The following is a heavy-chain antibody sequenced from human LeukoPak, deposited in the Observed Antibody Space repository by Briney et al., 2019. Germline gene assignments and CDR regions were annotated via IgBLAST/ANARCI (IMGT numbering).Heavy chain of an antibody. CDR2: IIPIFGTA. J-gene: IGHJ3*02. Sequence: ASVKVSCKASGGTFSSYAISWVRQAPGQGLEWMGGIIPIFGTANYAQKFQGRVTITADESTSTAYMELSSLRSEDTAVYYCARDLGYWEHAFDIWGQGTMVTVSS. CDR1: GGTFSSYA. V-gene: IGHV1-69*13. D-gene: IGHD2-15*01. CDR3: ARDLGYWEHAFDI.